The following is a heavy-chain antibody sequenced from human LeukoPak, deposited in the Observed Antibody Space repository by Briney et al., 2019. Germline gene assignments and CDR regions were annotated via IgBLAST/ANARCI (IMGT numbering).Heavy chain of an antibody. D-gene: IGHD2-21*02. CDR1: GFTFSSYT. J-gene: IGHJ4*01. Sequence: GGSLRLSCAASGFTFSSYTMNWVRQAPGKVLEWVSSIAGSSGYISYADSVKGRFTISRDNAKKSLYLQMTSLTAEDTAVYYCARDRGAYCGGDCYLGFDYWGRGTLVTVPS. V-gene: IGHV3-21*01. CDR2: IAGSSGYI. CDR3: ARDRGAYCGGDCYLGFDY.